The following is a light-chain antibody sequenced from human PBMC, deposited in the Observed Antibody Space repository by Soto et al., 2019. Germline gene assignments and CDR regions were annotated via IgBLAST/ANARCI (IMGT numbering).Light chain of an antibody. CDR3: QQYGNAPFT. CDR2: GAS. CDR1: QSVSSSY. V-gene: IGKV3-20*01. Sequence: EIVLTQSPGTLCFSPGEXATLTCRASQSVSSSYLAWFQQKPGQAPRLLIYGASSRATGIPDRFSGSGSGTDFTLTISRLEPEDFAVYYCQQYGNAPFTFGPGTKVDIK. J-gene: IGKJ3*01.